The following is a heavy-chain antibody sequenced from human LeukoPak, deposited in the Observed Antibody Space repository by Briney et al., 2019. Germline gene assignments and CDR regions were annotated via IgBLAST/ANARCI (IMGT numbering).Heavy chain of an antibody. CDR3: ANLYGYCSGGSCLGRP. CDR1: GFTFSIYA. J-gene: IGHJ5*02. D-gene: IGHD2-15*01. CDR2: ISGSGGTT. V-gene: IGHV3-23*01. Sequence: GGSLRLSCAASGFTFSIYAISWVRQAPGKGLEWVSAISGSGGTTYYADSVKGRFTISRDNSKNTLYLQMNSLRDEDTAIYYCANLYGYCSGGSCLGRPWGQGTLVTVSS.